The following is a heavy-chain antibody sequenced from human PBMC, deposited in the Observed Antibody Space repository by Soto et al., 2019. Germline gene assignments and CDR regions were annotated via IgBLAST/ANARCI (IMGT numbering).Heavy chain of an antibody. CDR3: ARENSGSYSLS. Sequence: AASVKVSCKASGGTFSSYAISWVRQAPGQGLEWMGGIIPIFGTANYAQKFQGRVTITADKSTSTAYMELSSLRSEDTAVYYCARENSGSYSLSWGQGTLVTVSS. CDR1: GGTFSSYA. V-gene: IGHV1-69*06. J-gene: IGHJ5*02. D-gene: IGHD1-26*01. CDR2: IIPIFGTA.